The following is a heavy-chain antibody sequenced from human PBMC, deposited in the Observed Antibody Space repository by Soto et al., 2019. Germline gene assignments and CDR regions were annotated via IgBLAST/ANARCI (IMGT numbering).Heavy chain of an antibody. V-gene: IGHV5-10-1*01. CDR2: IDPSDSYT. J-gene: IGHJ6*02. CDR3: ARLGVAGKGDYYGMDV. Sequence: GESLKISCKGSGDGFTSYWISWVRQMPGKGLEWMGRIDPSDSYTNYSPSFQGHVTISADKSISTAYLQWSSLKASDTAMYYCARLGVAGKGDYYGMDVWGQGTTVTVSS. CDR1: GDGFTSYW. D-gene: IGHD6-19*01.